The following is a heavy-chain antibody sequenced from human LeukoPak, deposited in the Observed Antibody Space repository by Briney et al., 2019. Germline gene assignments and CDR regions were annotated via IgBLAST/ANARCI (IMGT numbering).Heavy chain of an antibody. D-gene: IGHD3-22*01. J-gene: IGHJ4*02. Sequence: PSETLSLTCAVSGGSIIGSYWTWIRQSPAQGLQFIGYIYNTLDVNYNPSLKSRVTISIDMSTNQFSLRLNSVTAADTAIYYCARSRYYDTTGYNPTYYFDSWGKGALVTVSS. CDR1: GGSIIGSY. CDR2: IYNTLDV. CDR3: ARSRYYDTTGYNPTYYFDS. V-gene: IGHV4-59*01.